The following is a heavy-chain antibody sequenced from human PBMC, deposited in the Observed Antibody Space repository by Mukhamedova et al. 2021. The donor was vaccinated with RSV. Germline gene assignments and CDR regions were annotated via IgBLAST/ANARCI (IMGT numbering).Heavy chain of an antibody. D-gene: IGHD6-13*01. Sequence: SISSGYYWGWIRQPPGKGLEWIGSIYHSGSTYYNPSLKSRVTISVDTSKNQLSLKLSSVTAADTAVYYCARDGYSSSWYYYYGMDV. J-gene: IGHJ6*01. CDR2: IYHSGST. V-gene: IGHV4-38-2*02. CDR3: ARDGYSSSWYYYYGMDV. CDR1: SISSGYY.